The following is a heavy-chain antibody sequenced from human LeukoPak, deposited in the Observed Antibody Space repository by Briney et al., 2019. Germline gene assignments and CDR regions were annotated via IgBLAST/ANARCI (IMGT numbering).Heavy chain of an antibody. Sequence: SETLSLTCTVSGGSISSYYWSWIRQPPGKGLEWIGYIYYSGSTNYNPSLKSRVTISVDTSKNQFSLKLSSVTAAHTAVYYCARAVQYYDILTGYRGAGAFDIWGQGTMVTVSS. CDR2: IYYSGST. J-gene: IGHJ3*02. D-gene: IGHD3-9*01. CDR3: ARAVQYYDILTGYRGAGAFDI. CDR1: GGSISSYY. V-gene: IGHV4-59*01.